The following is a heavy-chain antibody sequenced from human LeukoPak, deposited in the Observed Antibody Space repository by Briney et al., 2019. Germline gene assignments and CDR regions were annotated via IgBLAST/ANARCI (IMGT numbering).Heavy chain of an antibody. CDR1: GFTFSSYA. CDR2: ISSSSSYI. J-gene: IGHJ4*02. D-gene: IGHD3-9*01. Sequence: PGGSLRLSCAASGFTFSSYAMSWVRQAPGKGLEWVSSISSSSSYIYYADSVKGRFTISRDNAKNSLYLQMNSLRAEDTAVYYCARDSLRYFDWLLPIDYWGQGTLVTVSS. V-gene: IGHV3-21*01. CDR3: ARDSLRYFDWLLPIDY.